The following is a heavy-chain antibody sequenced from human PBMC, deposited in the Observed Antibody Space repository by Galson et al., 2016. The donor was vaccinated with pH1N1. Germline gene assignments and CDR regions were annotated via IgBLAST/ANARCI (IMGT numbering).Heavy chain of an antibody. V-gene: IGHV3-30*02. D-gene: IGHD3-3*01. CDR2: VHYDGNNK. CDR1: GFTFNSYG. J-gene: IGHJ3*02. CDR3: ASNQRFLEQDAFDI. Sequence: SLRLSCAASGFTFNSYGMHWVRQGPGKGLEWVAFVHYDGNNKYYADSVKGRFTVSRDNSKNTLYLQMNSLRAEDTAHYYCASNQRFLEQDAFDIWGQGTMVTVTP.